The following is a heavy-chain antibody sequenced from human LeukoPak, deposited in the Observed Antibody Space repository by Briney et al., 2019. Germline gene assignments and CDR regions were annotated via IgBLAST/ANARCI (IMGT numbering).Heavy chain of an antibody. CDR3: ARAQWRTYSYYYMDV. D-gene: IGHD6-19*01. CDR2: IYSGGST. CDR1: GFTVSFNY. J-gene: IGHJ6*03. Sequence: GGSLRLSCAASGFTVSFNYMSWVRQAPGKGLKWISVIYSGGSTYYADSVKGRFTISRDDSKNTLYLQMNSLRAEDTAIYYCARAQWRTYSYYYMDVWGKGTTVTVSS. V-gene: IGHV3-53*01.